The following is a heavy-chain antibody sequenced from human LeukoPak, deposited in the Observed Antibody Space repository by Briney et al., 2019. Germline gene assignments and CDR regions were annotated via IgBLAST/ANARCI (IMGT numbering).Heavy chain of an antibody. CDR2: IYPGDSDT. D-gene: IGHD5-12*01. CDR3: ARPRGHSGLGPFDY. J-gene: IGHJ4*02. Sequence: GEPLKISFQGSGYRFTSYWIGWVRPMPGKGLEWMGIIYPGDSDTRYSPSFQGQVTISADKSISTAYLQWSSLKASDTAMYYCARPRGHSGLGPFDYWGQGTLVTVSS. CDR1: GYRFTSYW. V-gene: IGHV5-51*01.